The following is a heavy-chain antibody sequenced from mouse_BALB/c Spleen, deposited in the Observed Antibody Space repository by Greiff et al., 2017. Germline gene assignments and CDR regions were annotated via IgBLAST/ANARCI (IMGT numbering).Heavy chain of an antibody. CDR1: GYSITSDYA. V-gene: IGHV3-2*02. D-gene: IGHD3-2*01. CDR3: ATLDSSGSYAMDY. J-gene: IGHJ4*01. CDR2: ISYSGST. Sequence: EVQLQQSGPGLVKPSQSLSLTCTVTGYSITSDYAWNWIRQFPGNKLEWMGYISYSGSTSYNPSLKSRISITRDTSKNQFFLQLNSVTTEDTATYYCATLDSSGSYAMDYWGQGTSVTVSS.